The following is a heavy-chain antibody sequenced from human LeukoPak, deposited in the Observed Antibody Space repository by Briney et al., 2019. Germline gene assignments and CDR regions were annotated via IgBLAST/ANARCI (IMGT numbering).Heavy chain of an antibody. CDR3: AREYCSSTSCYGGYFDY. CDR1: GYTFTSYY. J-gene: IGHJ4*02. Sequence: GASVKVSCKASGYTFTSYYMHWVRQAPGQGLEWMGIINPSGGSTNYAQKFQGRVTITADESTSTAYMELSSLRSEDTAVYYCAREYCSSTSCYGGYFDYWGQGTLVTVSS. D-gene: IGHD2-2*01. CDR2: INPSGGST. V-gene: IGHV1-46*01.